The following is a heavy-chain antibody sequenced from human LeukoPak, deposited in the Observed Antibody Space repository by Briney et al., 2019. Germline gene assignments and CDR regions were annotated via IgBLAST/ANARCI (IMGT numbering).Heavy chain of an antibody. Sequence: SQTLSLTCAISGDSVSSNSAAWNWIRQSPSRGLEWLGRTYYRSKWYNDYAVSVKSRITINPDTSKNQFPLQLNSVTPEDTAVYYCARASDDYVWGSYRPFDPWGQGTLVTVSS. V-gene: IGHV6-1*01. J-gene: IGHJ5*02. CDR1: GDSVSSNSAA. CDR2: TYYRSKWYN. CDR3: ARASDDYVWGSYRPFDP. D-gene: IGHD3-16*02.